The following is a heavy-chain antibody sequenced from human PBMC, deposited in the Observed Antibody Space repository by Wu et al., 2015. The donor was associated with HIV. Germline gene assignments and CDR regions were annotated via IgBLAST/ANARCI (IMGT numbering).Heavy chain of an antibody. CDR3: ARGPSSKYYDSSIL. D-gene: IGHD3-22*01. V-gene: IGHV1-46*01. CDR1: GYTFTSHY. CDR2: IDPNGGRV. J-gene: IGHJ4*02. Sequence: QVQLVQSGAEVRKPGASVKVSCKASGYTFTSHYVHWIRQASGQGLEWMGLIDPNGGRVSYPQNFQGRVAVTRNTSISTAYMELSSLRSEDTAVYYCARGPSSKYYDSSILWGQGTLVTVSS.